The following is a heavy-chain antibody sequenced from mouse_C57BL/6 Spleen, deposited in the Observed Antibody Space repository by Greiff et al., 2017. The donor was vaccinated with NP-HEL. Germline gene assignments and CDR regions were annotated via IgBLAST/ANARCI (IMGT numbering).Heavy chain of an antibody. D-gene: IGHD2-4*01. CDR3: ARTLMITRAMDY. V-gene: IGHV1-4*01. CDR1: GYTFTSYT. Sequence: QVQLQQSGADLARPGASVKMSCKASGYTFTSYTMHWVKQRPGQGLEWIGYINPSSGDTNYNQKVKDKATLTADKSSSPAYMQLSSLTSEDSAVDYCARTLMITRAMDYWGQGTSVTVSS. CDR2: INPSSGDT. J-gene: IGHJ4*01.